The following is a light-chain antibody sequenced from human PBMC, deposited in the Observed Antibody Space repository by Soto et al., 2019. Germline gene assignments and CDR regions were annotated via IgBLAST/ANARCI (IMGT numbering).Light chain of an antibody. CDR2: DVT. Sequence: SALTQPASVSGSPGQSITISCTGTSSDVGGYNYVSWYQQHPGKAPKLMIYDVTNRPSGVSNRFSGSKSGNTASLTISGLQAEDEADYCCSSYTSSNTEVFGTGTKVTVL. J-gene: IGLJ1*01. V-gene: IGLV2-14*01. CDR1: SSDVGGYNY. CDR3: SSYTSSNTEV.